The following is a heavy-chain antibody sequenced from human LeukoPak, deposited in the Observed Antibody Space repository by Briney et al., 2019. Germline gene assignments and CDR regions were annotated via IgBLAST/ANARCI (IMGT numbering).Heavy chain of an antibody. CDR2: IYYSGST. V-gene: IGHV4-61*08. CDR3: ARVTIMVRGVHDDAFDI. D-gene: IGHD3-10*01. J-gene: IGHJ3*02. Sequence: SSQTLSLTCTVSGGSISSGGYYWSWIRQHPGKGLEWIGYIYYSGSTNYNPSLKSRVTISVDTSKNQFSLKLSSVTAADTAVYYCARVTIMVRGVHDDAFDIWGQGTMVTVSS. CDR1: GGSISSGGYY.